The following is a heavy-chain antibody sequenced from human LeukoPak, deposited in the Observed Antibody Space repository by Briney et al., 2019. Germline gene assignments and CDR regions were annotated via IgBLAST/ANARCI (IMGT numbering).Heavy chain of an antibody. CDR2: INHSGST. J-gene: IGHJ6*02. D-gene: IGHD3-10*01. CDR3: ARHTYYYGSGSIGSYGMDV. V-gene: IGHV4-34*01. Sequence: SETLSLTCAVYGGSFSGYYWSWIRQPPGKGLEWIGEINHSGSTNYNPSLKSRVTISVDTSKNQFSLKLSSVTAADTAVYYCARHTYYYGSGSIGSYGMDVWGQGTTVTVSS. CDR1: GGSFSGYY.